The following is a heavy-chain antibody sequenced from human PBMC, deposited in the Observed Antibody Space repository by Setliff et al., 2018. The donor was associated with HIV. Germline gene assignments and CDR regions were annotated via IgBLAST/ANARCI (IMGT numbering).Heavy chain of an antibody. CDR2: INPHSGGT. V-gene: IGHV1-2*02. CDR3: ARETENDGFDY. J-gene: IGHJ4*02. Sequence: ASVKVSCKASGYSFTAYYMHWVRQAPGQGLEWMGWINPHSGGTNYAQKFQGRATMTRDTSINTAYMELTRLGSDDTAVYFCARETENDGFDYWGQGTLVTVSS. D-gene: IGHD1-1*01. CDR1: GYSFTAYY.